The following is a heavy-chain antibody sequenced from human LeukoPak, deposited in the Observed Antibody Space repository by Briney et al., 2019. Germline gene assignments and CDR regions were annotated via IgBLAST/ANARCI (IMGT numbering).Heavy chain of an antibody. CDR2: INHSGST. D-gene: IGHD3-16*02. Sequence: ETLSLTCAVYGGSFSGYYWSWIRQPPGKGLGWIGEINHSGSTNYNPSLKSRVTISVDTSKNQFSLKLSSVTAADTAVYYCARGLSKVRGYIWGSYRPDPLDYWGQGTLVTVSS. J-gene: IGHJ4*02. CDR3: ARGLSKVRGYIWGSYRPDPLDY. CDR1: GGSFSGYY. V-gene: IGHV4-34*01.